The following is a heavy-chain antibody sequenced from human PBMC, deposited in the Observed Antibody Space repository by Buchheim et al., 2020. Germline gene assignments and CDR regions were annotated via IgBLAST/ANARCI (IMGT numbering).Heavy chain of an antibody. D-gene: IGHD3-10*01. Sequence: QVQLQQWGAGLLKPSETLSLTCAVYGGSFSGYYWSWIRQPPGKGLEWIGEINHSGSTNYNPSLKSRVTISVDTSKNQFSLTLSSVTAADTAVYYCARVIGLVWFGEYNWFDPWGQGTL. CDR3: ARVIGLVWFGEYNWFDP. V-gene: IGHV4-34*01. J-gene: IGHJ5*02. CDR2: INHSGST. CDR1: GGSFSGYY.